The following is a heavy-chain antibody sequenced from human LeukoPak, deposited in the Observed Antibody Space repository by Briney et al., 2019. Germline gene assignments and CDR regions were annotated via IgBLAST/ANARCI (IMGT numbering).Heavy chain of an antibody. CDR3: ARDIVGATTEALDY. V-gene: IGHV1-8*03. Sequence: ASVKVSCKASGYTFTSYDISWVRQASGQGLEWMGWMNPNSGNTGYAQKFQGRVTITRNTSISTAYMERSSLRSEDTAVYYCARDIVGATTEALDYWGQGTLVTVSS. D-gene: IGHD1-26*01. J-gene: IGHJ4*02. CDR2: MNPNSGNT. CDR1: GYTFTSYD.